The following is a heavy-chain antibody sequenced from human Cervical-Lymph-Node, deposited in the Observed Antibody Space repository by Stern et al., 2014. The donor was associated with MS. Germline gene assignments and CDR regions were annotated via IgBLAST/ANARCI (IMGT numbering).Heavy chain of an antibody. Sequence: QITLKESGPTLVKPTQTLTLTCTFSGFSFTSSRMGVGWIRQPPGKALEWLALLYWDDDTRYSPSLKTRLTITKDNSKSQVVLRLTNMAPEDTGTYYCARTDYSLLSGCSHFDYCGQGAPVTVSS. CDR3: ARTDYSLLSGCSHFDY. V-gene: IGHV2-5*02. D-gene: IGHD3-3*01. J-gene: IGHJ4*02. CDR2: LYWDDDT. CDR1: GFSFTSSRMG.